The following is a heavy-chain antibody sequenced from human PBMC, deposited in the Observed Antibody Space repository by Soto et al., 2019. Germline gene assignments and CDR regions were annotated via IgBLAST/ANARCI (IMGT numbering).Heavy chain of an antibody. J-gene: IGHJ6*02. Sequence: QVQLVQSGAEVKKAGSSVKVSCKASGGTFNTYAITWVRQAPGQGLEWLGGIIPVFGTSNHAQKFQGRVTVTADNSTCTAYMELSSLRSDDTAIYYCARAALLLCFGRGLNSYYAMDVWGQGTTVTVSS. CDR3: ARAALLLCFGRGLNSYYAMDV. V-gene: IGHV1-69*06. CDR1: GGTFNTYA. D-gene: IGHD3-10*01. CDR2: IIPVFGTS.